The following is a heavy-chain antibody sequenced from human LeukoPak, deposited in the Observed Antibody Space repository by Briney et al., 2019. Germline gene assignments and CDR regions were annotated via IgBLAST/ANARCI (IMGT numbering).Heavy chain of an antibody. V-gene: IGHV4-34*01. D-gene: IGHD6-6*01. J-gene: IGHJ5*02. CDR3: AGAPGYSSSSGGLDP. CDR2: INHSGST. Sequence: KSSETLSLTCAVYGGSFSGYYWSWIRQPPGKGLEWIGEINHSGSTNYNPSLKSRVTISVDTSKNQFSLKLSSVTAADTAVYYCAGAPGYSSSSGGLDPWGQGTLVTVSS. CDR1: GGSFSGYY.